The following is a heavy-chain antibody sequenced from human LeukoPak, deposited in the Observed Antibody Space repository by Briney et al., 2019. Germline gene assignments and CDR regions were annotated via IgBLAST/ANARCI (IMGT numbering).Heavy chain of an antibody. D-gene: IGHD2-2*01. V-gene: IGHV1-3*01. CDR3: ARALFVSSEEYYGMDV. Sequence: ASVKVSCKASGYTFTSYAMHWVRQAPGQRLEWMGCINAGNGNTKYSQKFQGRVTITRDTSASTAYMELSSLRSEDTAVYYCARALFVSSEEYYGMDVWGQGTTVTVSS. J-gene: IGHJ6*02. CDR1: GYTFTSYA. CDR2: INAGNGNT.